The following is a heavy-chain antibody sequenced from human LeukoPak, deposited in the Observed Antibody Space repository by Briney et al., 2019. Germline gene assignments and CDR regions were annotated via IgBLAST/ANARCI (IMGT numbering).Heavy chain of an antibody. CDR1: GFTFSGYS. J-gene: IGHJ4*02. Sequence: GGSLRLSCAASGFTFSGYSMTWVRQAPGKGLEWVSSISGGSDYIFHADSVKGRFTVSRDNAKNSLYLQMNSLRAEDTAVYYCAKDIRGVVVGNSYDYWGQGTVVTVSS. V-gene: IGHV3-21*01. D-gene: IGHD3-22*01. CDR3: AKDIRGVVVGNSYDY. CDR2: ISGGSDYI.